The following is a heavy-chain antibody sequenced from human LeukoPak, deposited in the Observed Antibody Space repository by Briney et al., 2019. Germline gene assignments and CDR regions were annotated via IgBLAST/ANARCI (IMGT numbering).Heavy chain of an antibody. J-gene: IGHJ6*03. CDR2: ISSSSSTI. Sequence: GGSLRLSCAASGFTLSAYNMNWVRQAPGKGLEWVSYISSSSSTIRYADSVKGRFTISRDNAKNSLFVQMNSLRAEDTAVYYCAREGRSSSSGYYYYYLDVWGKGTTVTVSS. CDR3: AREGRSSSSGYYYYYLDV. V-gene: IGHV3-48*01. CDR1: GFTLSAYN. D-gene: IGHD6-6*01.